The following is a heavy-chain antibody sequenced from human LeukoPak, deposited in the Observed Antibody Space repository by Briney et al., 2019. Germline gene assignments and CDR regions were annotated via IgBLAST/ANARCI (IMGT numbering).Heavy chain of an antibody. CDR3: ARDSKGPAF. J-gene: IGHJ4*02. CDR2: ISYDGSNK. CDR1: GFTFSSYA. Sequence: PGGSLRLSCAASGFTFSSYAMHWVRQAPGKGLEWVAVISYDGSNKYYADSVKGRFTISRDYSKNTLYLQMSSLRVEDTAVYYCARDSKGPAFWGQGTLVTVSS. V-gene: IGHV3-30*14. D-gene: IGHD2-15*01.